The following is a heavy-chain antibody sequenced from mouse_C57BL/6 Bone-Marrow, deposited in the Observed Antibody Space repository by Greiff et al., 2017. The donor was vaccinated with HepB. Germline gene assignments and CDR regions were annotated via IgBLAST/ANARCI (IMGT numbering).Heavy chain of an antibody. J-gene: IGHJ1*03. Sequence: VQLQQPGAELVRPGSSVKLSCKASGYTFTSYWMHWVKQRPIQGLEWIGNIDPSDSETHYNQKFKDKATLTVDKSSSTAYMQLSSLTSEDSAVYYCARGATVLYWYFDVWGTGTTVTVSS. CDR3: ARGATVLYWYFDV. D-gene: IGHD1-1*01. V-gene: IGHV1-52*01. CDR1: GYTFTSYW. CDR2: IDPSDSET.